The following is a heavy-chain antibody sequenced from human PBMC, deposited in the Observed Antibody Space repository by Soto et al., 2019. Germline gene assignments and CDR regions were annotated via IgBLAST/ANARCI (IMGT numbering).Heavy chain of an antibody. CDR2: ISASSSTR. J-gene: IGHJ4*02. D-gene: IGHD6-19*01. CDR1: GFTFNSYN. Sequence: EVHLVESGGGLVQPGGSLRLSCAASGFTFNSYNMHWVRQAPGKGLEWISYISASSSTRYYADSVKGRFAISRDNAKNSLFLHMNSLRDEDTAVYYCAREGSGWYSDFWGQGTLVTVSS. V-gene: IGHV3-48*02. CDR3: AREGSGWYSDF.